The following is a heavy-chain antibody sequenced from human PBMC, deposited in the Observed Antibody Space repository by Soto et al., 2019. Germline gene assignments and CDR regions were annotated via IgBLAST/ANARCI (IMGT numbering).Heavy chain of an antibody. CDR2: IVVGTGST. V-gene: IGHV1-58*01. D-gene: IGHD2-15*01. CDR3: AKAQGHCSGDSCYSSLDY. CDR1: GITFRRTA. Sequence: QMQLVQSGPEVKKPGTSVKVSCKASGITFRRTAVQWMRQARGQRLEWIGRIVVGTGSTTYAQIVQERIAITRDMSTNTAYMELSGLRPEDTAIYYCAKAQGHCSGDSCYSSLDYWGQGTLVTVSS. J-gene: IGHJ4*02.